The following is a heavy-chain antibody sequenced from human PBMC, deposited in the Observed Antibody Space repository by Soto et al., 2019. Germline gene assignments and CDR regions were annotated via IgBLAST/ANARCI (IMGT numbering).Heavy chain of an antibody. J-gene: IGHJ3*02. D-gene: IGHD1-26*01. CDR1: GFTFSNAW. Sequence: GGSLRLSCAASGFTFSNAWMSWVRQAPGKGLEWVGRIKSKTDGGTTDYAAPVKGRFTISRDDSKNTLYLQMNSLKTEDTAVYYCTTDGPSGSNDAFDIWGQGTMVTVSS. V-gene: IGHV3-15*01. CDR3: TTDGPSGSNDAFDI. CDR2: IKSKTDGGTT.